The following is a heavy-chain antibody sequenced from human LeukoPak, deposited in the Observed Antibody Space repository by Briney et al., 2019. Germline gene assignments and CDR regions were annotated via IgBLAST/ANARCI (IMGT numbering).Heavy chain of an antibody. D-gene: IGHD2-15*01. V-gene: IGHV3-74*01. Sequence: GGSLRLSCAASGFTFSSYWMHWVRQAPGKGLVWVSRIDGDGSSAGYADSVKGRFTISRDNAKNTLYLQMNSLRAEDTAVYYCARELGYCSGGSCYPGSHWGQGTLVTVSS. CDR1: GFTFSSYW. CDR3: ARELGYCSGGSCYPGSH. CDR2: IDGDGSSA. J-gene: IGHJ4*02.